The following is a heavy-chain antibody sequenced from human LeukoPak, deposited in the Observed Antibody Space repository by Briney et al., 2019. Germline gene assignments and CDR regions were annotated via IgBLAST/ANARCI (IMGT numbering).Heavy chain of an antibody. Sequence: GGSLRLACAASGFIFSGYTMNWVCQAPGKGLEWVSYISSSSSTIYYADSVKGRFTISRDNAKNSLYLQMNSLSAEDTAVYYCAKVYSGWYYDYWGQGTLVTVSS. D-gene: IGHD6-19*01. CDR1: GFIFSGYT. CDR3: AKVYSGWYYDY. CDR2: ISSSSSTI. V-gene: IGHV3-48*01. J-gene: IGHJ4*02.